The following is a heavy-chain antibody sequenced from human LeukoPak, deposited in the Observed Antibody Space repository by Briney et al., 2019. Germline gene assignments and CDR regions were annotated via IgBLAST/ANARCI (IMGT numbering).Heavy chain of an antibody. V-gene: IGHV3-7*04. Sequence: GGSLRLSCAASGFSFSSYWMSWVRQAPGKGLEWVANIKQDGSEAYYVGSVKGRLTISRDNAKTSLYLQMNSLRAEDTAVYYCARGRYYSDTSGPYYFDSWGQGTLVTVSS. CDR3: ARGRYYSDTSGPYYFDS. CDR2: IKQDGSEA. D-gene: IGHD3-22*01. J-gene: IGHJ4*02. CDR1: GFSFSSYW.